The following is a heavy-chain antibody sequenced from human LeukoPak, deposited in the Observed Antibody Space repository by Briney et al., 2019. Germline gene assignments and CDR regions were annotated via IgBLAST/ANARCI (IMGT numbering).Heavy chain of an antibody. CDR3: ARGRVGGNY. CDR1: GVSISSYY. D-gene: IGHD5-24*01. J-gene: IGHJ4*02. CDR2: IYYSGST. V-gene: IGHV4-59*01. Sequence: SETLSLTCTVSGVSISSYYWSWIRQPPGKGLEWIGSIYYSGSTNYNPSLKSRVTISVDTSKNQFSLKLSSVTAADTAVYFCARGRVGGNYWGQGTLVTVSS.